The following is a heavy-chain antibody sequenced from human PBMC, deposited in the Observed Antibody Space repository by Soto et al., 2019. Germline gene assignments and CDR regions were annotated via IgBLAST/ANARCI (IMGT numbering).Heavy chain of an antibody. Sequence: QVQLVESGGGVVQPGTSLRLSCAASGFTLSRNGMHWVRQAPGKGLEWVAILWNDGNTKYYADSVQGRFDISRDSSKNTLYLQMNSLRVEDTAVYYCARGYGDRGYDSWGQGTLVTVSS. D-gene: IGHD3-22*01. CDR1: GFTLSRNG. CDR2: LWNDGNTK. CDR3: ARGYGDRGYDS. J-gene: IGHJ4*02. V-gene: IGHV3-33*01.